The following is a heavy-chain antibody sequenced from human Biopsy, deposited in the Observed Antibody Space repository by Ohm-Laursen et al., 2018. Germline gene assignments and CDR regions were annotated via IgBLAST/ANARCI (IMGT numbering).Heavy chain of an antibody. CDR3: ARATNSTGWPYYYFYGMDV. J-gene: IGHJ6*02. CDR1: GGSISSDY. D-gene: IGHD2/OR15-2a*01. Sequence: TLSLTCTVSGGSISSDYWSWIRQAPGKGLEWIGYIYYSGSSNYNPSLKSRVTISVDTSKNQFSLRLNSVTAADTAVYYCARATNSTGWPYYYFYGMDVWGQGTTVTVSS. CDR2: IYYSGSS. V-gene: IGHV4-59*01.